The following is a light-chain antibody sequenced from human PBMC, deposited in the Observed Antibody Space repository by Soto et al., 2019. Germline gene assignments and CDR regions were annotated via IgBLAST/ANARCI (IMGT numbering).Light chain of an antibody. J-gene: IGLJ2*01. CDR3: CSYAGGATVV. CDR1: SSDVGAYNL. V-gene: IGLV2-23*02. Sequence: QSALTQPASVSGSPGQSITISCTGTSSDVGAYNLVSWYQQHPGKAPKLLIYEVNKRPSGASDRFSGSRSGSTASLTISGPQAEAEADYHCCSYAGGATVVFGGGTKLTVL. CDR2: EVN.